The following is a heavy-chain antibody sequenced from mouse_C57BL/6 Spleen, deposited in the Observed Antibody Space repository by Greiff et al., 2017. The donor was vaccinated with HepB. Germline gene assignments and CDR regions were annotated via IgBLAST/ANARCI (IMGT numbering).Heavy chain of an antibody. CDR2: IDPETGGT. V-gene: IGHV1-15*01. Sequence: VQLQQSGAELVRPGASVTLSCKASGYTFTDYEMHWVKQTPVHGLEWIGAIDPETGGTAYNQKFKGKAILTADKSSSTAYMWLRSLTSEDSAVYYCTRLRGDYYAMDYWGQGTSVTVSS. J-gene: IGHJ4*01. CDR3: TRLRGDYYAMDY. CDR1: GYTFTDYE. D-gene: IGHD1-1*01.